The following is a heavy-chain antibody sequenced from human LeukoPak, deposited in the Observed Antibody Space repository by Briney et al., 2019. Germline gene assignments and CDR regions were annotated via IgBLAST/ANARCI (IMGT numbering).Heavy chain of an antibody. D-gene: IGHD3-10*01. V-gene: IGHV4-30-4*08. CDR2: IYYSGST. Sequence: PSQTLSLTCTVSGGSISSGGYYWSWIRQPPGKGLEWIGYIYYSGSTYYNPSLKSRVTISVDTSKNQFSLKLSSVTAADTAVYYCALYGSGSYWGYNWFDPWGQGTLVTVSS. J-gene: IGHJ5*02. CDR1: GGSISSGGYY. CDR3: ALYGSGSYWGYNWFDP.